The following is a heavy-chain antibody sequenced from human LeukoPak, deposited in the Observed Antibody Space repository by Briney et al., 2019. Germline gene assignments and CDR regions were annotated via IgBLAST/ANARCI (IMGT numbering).Heavy chain of an antibody. Sequence: GGSLRLSCAASGFTFSSYGMHWVRQAPGKGLEWVAVIWYDGSNKYYADSVKGRFTISRDNSKNTLYLQMNSLRAEDTAVYYCARDGTRGSSGWLDYYYYYGMDVWGQGTTVTVSS. J-gene: IGHJ6*02. CDR3: ARDGTRGSSGWLDYYYYYGMDV. CDR2: IWYDGSNK. CDR1: GFTFSSYG. D-gene: IGHD6-19*01. V-gene: IGHV3-33*01.